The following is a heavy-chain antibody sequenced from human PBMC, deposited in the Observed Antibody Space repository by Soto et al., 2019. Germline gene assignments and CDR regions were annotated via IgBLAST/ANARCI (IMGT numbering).Heavy chain of an antibody. D-gene: IGHD2-2*01. J-gene: IGHJ4*02. CDR1: GFTFSSYA. Sequence: GGSLRLSCAASGFTFSSYAMNWVRQAPGKGLEWVSAISGSGGSTYYADSVKGRFTISRDNAKNSLYLQMNSLRAEDTAVYFCAREGSTWYFDSWGQGTLVTVSS. V-gene: IGHV3-23*01. CDR2: ISGSGGST. CDR3: AREGSTWYFDS.